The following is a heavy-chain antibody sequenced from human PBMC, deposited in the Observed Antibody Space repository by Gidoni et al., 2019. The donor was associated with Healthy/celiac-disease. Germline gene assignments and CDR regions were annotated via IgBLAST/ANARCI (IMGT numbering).Heavy chain of an antibody. CDR1: GLPFSSYA. J-gene: IGHJ4*02. D-gene: IGHD6-13*01. Sequence: QVQLVESGGGVVQPGGSLRVSCAASGLPFSSYARHGVRQAPGKGLEWVAVISYDGSNKYYADSVKGRFTISRDNSKNTLYLQMNSLRAEDTAVYYCARDRDYSSPTRPRNDLDYWGQGTLVTVSS. V-gene: IGHV3-30-3*01. CDR3: ARDRDYSSPTRPRNDLDY. CDR2: ISYDGSNK.